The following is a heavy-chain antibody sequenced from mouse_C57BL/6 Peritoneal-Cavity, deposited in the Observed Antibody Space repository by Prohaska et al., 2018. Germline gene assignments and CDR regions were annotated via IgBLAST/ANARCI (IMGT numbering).Heavy chain of an antibody. CDR1: GYTFTDYE. CDR3: TNYYGSSYAMDY. J-gene: IGHJ4*01. Sequence: QVQLQQSGAELVRPGASVTLSCKASGYTFTDYEMHWVKQTPVHGLEWIGAIDPETGGTAYNQKFKGKAILTADKSSSTAYMELRSLTSEDSAVYYCTNYYGSSYAMDYWGQGTSVTGSS. CDR2: IDPETGGT. V-gene: IGHV1-15*01. D-gene: IGHD1-1*01.